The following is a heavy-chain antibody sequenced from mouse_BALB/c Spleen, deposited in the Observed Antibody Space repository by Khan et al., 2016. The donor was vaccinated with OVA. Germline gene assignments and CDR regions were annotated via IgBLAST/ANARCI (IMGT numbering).Heavy chain of an antibody. D-gene: IGHD1-2*01. CDR3: ARAGYGGFAY. J-gene: IGHJ3*01. Sequence: EVQLQQSGPELVKPGASMKISCKASGYSFTDYTMNWVKQSHGKNLEWIGLINPYNGDTNYNQKFKGKATLTVDKSSRTAYMEFLNLTSEDYAVYCCARAGYGGFAYWGQGTLVTVSA. CDR2: INPYNGDT. V-gene: IGHV1-18*01. CDR1: GYSFTDYT.